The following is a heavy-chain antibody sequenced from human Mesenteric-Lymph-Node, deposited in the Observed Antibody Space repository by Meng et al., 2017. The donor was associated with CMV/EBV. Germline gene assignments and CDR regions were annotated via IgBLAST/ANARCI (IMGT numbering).Heavy chain of an antibody. V-gene: IGHV1-18*04. Sequence: SCKPSGYTFPGFAISWVRQAPGQGLEWMGWISGFSGNTFYTENLQGRVTMTTDTSTSTAYMELRSLRSDDTAVYYCARAPRDYYFDYWGQGTLVTVSS. CDR3: ARAPRDYYFDY. J-gene: IGHJ4*02. CDR1: GYTFPGFA. D-gene: IGHD5-24*01. CDR2: ISGFSGNT.